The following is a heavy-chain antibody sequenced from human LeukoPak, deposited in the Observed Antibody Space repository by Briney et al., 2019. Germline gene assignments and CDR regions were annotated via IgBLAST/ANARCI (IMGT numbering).Heavy chain of an antibody. Sequence: ESGPGLVKPSETLSLTCTVSGASISTFYWSWLRQPPGKGLEWIGYLYFSGSTNYNPSLRSRVTISSDTSKNQLSLRLSSVTAADTAVYYCARAGGGWSFDYLGQGTLVTVSS. CDR1: GASISTFY. D-gene: IGHD6-19*01. CDR2: LYFSGST. J-gene: IGHJ4*02. CDR3: ARAGGGWSFDY. V-gene: IGHV4-59*01.